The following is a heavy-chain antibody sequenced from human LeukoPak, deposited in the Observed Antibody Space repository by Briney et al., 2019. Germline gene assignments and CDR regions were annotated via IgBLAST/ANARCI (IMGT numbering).Heavy chain of an antibody. Sequence: ASVKVSCKASGYPFTGYYMHWVRQAPGQGLEWMGWINPNSGGTNYAQKFQGRVTMTRDTSISTAYMELSRLRSDDTAVYYCARVDRAVSSSWYSLVFDPWGQGTLVTVSS. V-gene: IGHV1-2*02. CDR3: ARVDRAVSSSWYSLVFDP. D-gene: IGHD6-13*01. CDR1: GYPFTGYY. J-gene: IGHJ5*02. CDR2: INPNSGGT.